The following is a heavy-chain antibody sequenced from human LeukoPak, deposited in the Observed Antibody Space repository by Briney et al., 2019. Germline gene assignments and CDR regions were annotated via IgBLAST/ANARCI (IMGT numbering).Heavy chain of an antibody. J-gene: IGHJ4*02. CDR2: LKGDGREK. CDR3: ATDRLDEGF. CDR1: GFTFRRSW. V-gene: IGHV3-7*01. Sequence: PGGSLRLSCAASGFTFRRSWMIWVRQAPGKGLEWVANLKGDGREKHYANSVKGRFTISRDNAKNSLYLQMNSLTSDDTAVYYCATDRLDEGFWGQGTLVTVSS. D-gene: IGHD1-1*01.